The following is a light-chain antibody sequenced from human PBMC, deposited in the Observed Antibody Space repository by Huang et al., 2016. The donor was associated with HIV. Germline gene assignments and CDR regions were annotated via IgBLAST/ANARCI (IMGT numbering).Light chain of an antibody. CDR1: QSVYSSSTSKDY. CDR2: WAS. CDR3: QQYYSSPQT. Sequence: DIIMTQSPDSLAVSLGERATLNCRSSQSVYSSSTSKDYMAWFQQKPGQPPRLLLFWASTREAGVPDRFSGIGSWTHFTLTIANLEAEDAAIYYCQQYYSSPQTFGQGTRVEVK. J-gene: IGKJ1*01. V-gene: IGKV4-1*01.